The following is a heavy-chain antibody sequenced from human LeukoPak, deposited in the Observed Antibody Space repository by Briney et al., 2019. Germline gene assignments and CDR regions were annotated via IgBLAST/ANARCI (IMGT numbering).Heavy chain of an antibody. D-gene: IGHD4/OR15-4a*01. CDR2: IYTGGST. CDR1: GGSISSGNYH. V-gene: IGHV4-61*02. J-gene: IGHJ4*02. CDR3: ARGPLLGDDYDPPFRY. Sequence: SQTLSLTCTVSGGSISSGNYHWSWIRQPAGKGLEWIGRIYTGGSTNYNPSFKSRLTISIDKSKNQFSLKLTSVTAADSAVYFCARGPLLGDDYDPPFRYWGQGTLVTVSS.